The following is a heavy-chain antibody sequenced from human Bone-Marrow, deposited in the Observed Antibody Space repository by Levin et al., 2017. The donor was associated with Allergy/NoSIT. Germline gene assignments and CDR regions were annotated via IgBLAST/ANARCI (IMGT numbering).Heavy chain of an antibody. Sequence: GGSLRLSCAAFGFTFRNYAMSWVRQAPGKGLEWVSAISGSADSTDYIDSVKGRFTISRDNSKNTLYLQMNSLRVEDTAIYYCAKKFYYNSGSHYTDLLDSWGQGTLVTVSS. CDR1: GFTFRNYA. CDR2: ISGSADST. J-gene: IGHJ4*02. V-gene: IGHV3-23*01. CDR3: AKKFYYNSGSHYTDLLDS. D-gene: IGHD3-10*01.